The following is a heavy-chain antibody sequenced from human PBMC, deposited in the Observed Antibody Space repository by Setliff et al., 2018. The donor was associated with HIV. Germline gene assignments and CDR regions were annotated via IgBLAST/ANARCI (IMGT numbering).Heavy chain of an antibody. Sequence: GGSLRLSCATFGFTFSNFWMTWVRQAPGKGLEWVANIRQDGSEKYDVDSVRGRFTISRDNAENSLYLRMNSLRAEDTAVYYCARTYYGGNYWGQGALVTVSS. D-gene: IGHD4-17*01. J-gene: IGHJ4*02. V-gene: IGHV3-7*03. CDR2: IRQDGSEK. CDR1: GFTFSNFW. CDR3: ARTYYGGNY.